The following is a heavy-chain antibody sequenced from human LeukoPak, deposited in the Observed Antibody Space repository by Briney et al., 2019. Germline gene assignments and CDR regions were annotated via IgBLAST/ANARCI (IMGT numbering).Heavy chain of an antibody. Sequence: SGTLSLTCAVSGGSISSCNWWSWVRQPPGKGLEWIGEIHHSGSTNYNPSLKSRVTISVDTSKNQFSLKLSSVTAADTAVYYCARGLYCYDSSGSLLDAFDIWGQGTMVTVSS. CDR1: GGSISSCNW. J-gene: IGHJ3*02. CDR2: IHHSGST. V-gene: IGHV4-4*02. D-gene: IGHD3-22*01. CDR3: ARGLYCYDSSGSLLDAFDI.